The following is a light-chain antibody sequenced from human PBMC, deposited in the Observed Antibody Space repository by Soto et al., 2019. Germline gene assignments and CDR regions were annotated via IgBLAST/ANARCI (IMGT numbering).Light chain of an antibody. CDR3: SSYTSSSFGG. Sequence: QSVLTQPASVSGSPGQSITISCTGTSSDVGGYNYVSWYQQHPGKAPKLMIYDVSNRPSGVSNRFSGSKSGNTASLTISGRQAEEEADYYCSSYTSSSFGGFGGGTKLTVL. CDR2: DVS. J-gene: IGLJ2*01. CDR1: SSDVGGYNY. V-gene: IGLV2-14*01.